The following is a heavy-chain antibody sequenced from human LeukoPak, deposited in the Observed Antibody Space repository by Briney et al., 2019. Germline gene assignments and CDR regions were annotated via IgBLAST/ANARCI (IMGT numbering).Heavy chain of an antibody. J-gene: IGHJ5*02. Sequence: PGGSLRLSCAASGFTFSSYGMRWVRQAPGKGLEWVAVIWYDGSNKYYADSVKRRFTITRDNSKNTLYQQMNSRRAEDTAVYYCAREAATVTIFHWFDPWGQGTLVTVSS. CDR3: AREAATVTIFHWFDP. CDR2: IWYDGSNK. V-gene: IGHV3-33*01. CDR1: GFTFSSYG. D-gene: IGHD4-17*01.